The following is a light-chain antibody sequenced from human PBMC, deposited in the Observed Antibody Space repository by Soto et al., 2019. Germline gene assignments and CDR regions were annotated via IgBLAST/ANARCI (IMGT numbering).Light chain of an antibody. J-gene: IGKJ2*01. CDR2: GTS. CDR1: QDIRND. Sequence: AIQMTQSPSSLSVSVGDRITITCRASQDIRNDLGWYQQKPGKAPKLLSYGTSNLQSGVPSRFSGSGSRSDFTLTISSLQPEDFATYYCLQDYIYPYTFGQGTKLEIK. CDR3: LQDYIYPYT. V-gene: IGKV1-6*01.